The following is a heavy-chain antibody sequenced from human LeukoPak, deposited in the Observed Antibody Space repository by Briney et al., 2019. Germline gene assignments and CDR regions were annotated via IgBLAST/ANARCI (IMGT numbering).Heavy chain of an antibody. D-gene: IGHD3-22*01. CDR2: ISSSSSYI. V-gene: IGHV3-21*01. Sequence: PGGSLRLSCAASGFTFSSYSMNWVRQAPGKGLEWVSSISSSSSYIYYADSVKGRFTISRDNAKNSLYLQMNSLRAEDTAVYYCARDPLPPYYYDSSGYYGYWGQGTLVTVSS. J-gene: IGHJ4*02. CDR1: GFTFSSYS. CDR3: ARDPLPPYYYDSSGYYGY.